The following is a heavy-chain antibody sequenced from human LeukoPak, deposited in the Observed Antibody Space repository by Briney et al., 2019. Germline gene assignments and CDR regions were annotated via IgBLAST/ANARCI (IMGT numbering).Heavy chain of an antibody. CDR1: GFDFGEYA. V-gene: IGHV3-9*01. CDR3: AKDRFGELLPPTWLDP. Sequence: GRTLRLSCAASGFDFGEYAMHWVRQAPGKGLEWVAGIGWKSEKIVYADSAKGRFTISRDNAKNSLYLEMNSLKAEDSALYYCAKDRFGELLPPTWLDPWGQGTLVIVSS. D-gene: IGHD3-10*01. CDR2: IGWKSEKI. J-gene: IGHJ5*02.